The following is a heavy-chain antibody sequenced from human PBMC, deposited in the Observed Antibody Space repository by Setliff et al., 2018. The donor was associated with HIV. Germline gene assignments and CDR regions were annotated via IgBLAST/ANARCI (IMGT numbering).Heavy chain of an antibody. Sequence: SETLSLTCNVSDDSFSTNYWSWVRQPPGKRLEWIGYIYYSGSTNYNPSLKSRVTMSLDTSKNQFSLKLSSVTAADTAVYFCARGRGSSSSWPIDYWGQGTLVTVSS. J-gene: IGHJ4*02. V-gene: IGHV4-59*12. CDR2: IYYSGST. D-gene: IGHD6-13*01. CDR3: ARGRGSSSSWPIDY. CDR1: DDSFSTNY.